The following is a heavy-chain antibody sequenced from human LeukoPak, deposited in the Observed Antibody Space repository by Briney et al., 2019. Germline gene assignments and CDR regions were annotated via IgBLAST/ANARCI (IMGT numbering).Heavy chain of an antibody. CDR1: GFTFSSYS. J-gene: IGHJ4*02. Sequence: GGSLRLSCAASGFTFSSYSMNWVRQAPGKGLGWVGRIESKTDGGTTDYAAPVKGRFTISRDDSKNTLYLQMNRLKPEDTAVYYCTTEGRDYYDSSGYYPSWGQGTLVTVSS. V-gene: IGHV3-15*04. CDR3: TTEGRDYYDSSGYYPS. CDR2: IESKTDGGTT. D-gene: IGHD3-22*01.